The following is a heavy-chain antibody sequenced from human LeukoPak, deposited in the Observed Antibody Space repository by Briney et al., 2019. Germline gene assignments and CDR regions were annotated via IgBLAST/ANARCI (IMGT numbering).Heavy chain of an antibody. CDR2: ISGSGGST. CDR1: GFTFSSYA. J-gene: IGHJ4*02. Sequence: GGSLRLSCAASGFTFSSYAMSWVRQAPGKGLEWVSAISGSGGSTYYADSVKGRFTISRDNSKNTLYLQMNSLRAEDTAVYYCARGIAVAGTYDYWGQGTLVTVSS. V-gene: IGHV3-23*01. D-gene: IGHD6-19*01. CDR3: ARGIAVAGTYDY.